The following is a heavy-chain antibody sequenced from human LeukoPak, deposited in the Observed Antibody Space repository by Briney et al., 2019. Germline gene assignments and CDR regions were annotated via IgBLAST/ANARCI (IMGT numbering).Heavy chain of an antibody. CDR3: ARFGVVAALTGGGFYYFDY. CDR2: IYPGDSNT. V-gene: IGHV5-51*01. D-gene: IGHD2-15*01. Sequence: GESLKISCKGSGYSFTSYWIAWVRQMPGKGLEWMGVIYPGDSNTKYSPSFQGQVTISADKSTSTAYLQWNSLEASDTATYYCARFGVVAALTGGGFYYFDYWGQGTLVTVSS. CDR1: GYSFTSYW. J-gene: IGHJ4*02.